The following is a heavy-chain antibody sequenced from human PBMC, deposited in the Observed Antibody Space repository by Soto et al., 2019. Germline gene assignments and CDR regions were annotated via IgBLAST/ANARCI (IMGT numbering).Heavy chain of an antibody. Sequence: PSETLSLTCTVSGGSISSGGYYWSWIRQHPGKGLEWIGYIYYSGSTYYNPSLKSRVTISVDTSKNQFSLKLSSVTAADTAVYYCARGGRRYCSGGSCYGPFDYWGQGTLVTVSS. CDR1: GGSISSGGYY. CDR3: ARGGRRYCSGGSCYGPFDY. CDR2: IYYSGST. V-gene: IGHV4-31*03. J-gene: IGHJ4*02. D-gene: IGHD2-15*01.